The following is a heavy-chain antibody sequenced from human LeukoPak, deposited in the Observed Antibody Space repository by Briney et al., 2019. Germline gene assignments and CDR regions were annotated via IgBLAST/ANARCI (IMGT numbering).Heavy chain of an antibody. V-gene: IGHV5-51*01. Sequence: GESLKISCKGSGYSFTSYWIGWVRQMPGKGLEWMGIIYPGDSDTRYSPSFQGQVTISADKSISTAYLQWSSLKASDTAMYYCARSIPAVQTYSSFGGYYGMDVWGQGTTATVSS. CDR2: IYPGDSDT. D-gene: IGHD6-6*01. CDR1: GYSFTSYW. J-gene: IGHJ6*02. CDR3: ARSIPAVQTYSSFGGYYGMDV.